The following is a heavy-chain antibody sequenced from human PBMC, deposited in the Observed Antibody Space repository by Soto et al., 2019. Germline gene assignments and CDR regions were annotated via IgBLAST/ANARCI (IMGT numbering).Heavy chain of an antibody. V-gene: IGHV1-18*01. CDR2: ISAYNGNT. D-gene: IGHD3-22*01. Sequence: QVQLVQSGAEVKKPGASVKVSCKASGYTFTSYGISWVRQAPGQGLEWMGWISAYNGNTNYAQKLQGRVTMTTDTSTRTAYMELRSLRSDDTAVYYCAREGSGTMIVVGTDFDYWGQGTLVTVSS. J-gene: IGHJ4*02. CDR1: GYTFTSYG. CDR3: AREGSGTMIVVGTDFDY.